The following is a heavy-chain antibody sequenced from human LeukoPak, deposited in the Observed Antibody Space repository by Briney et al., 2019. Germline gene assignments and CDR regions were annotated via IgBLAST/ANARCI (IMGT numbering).Heavy chain of an antibody. CDR3: AKAKYCSGGSCYDDY. V-gene: IGHV3-30-3*01. CDR2: ISYDGSNK. Sequence: GGSLRLSCAASGFTFSSYAMHWVRQAPGKGLEWVAVISYDGSNKYYADSVKGRFTISRDNSKNTLYLQMNSLRAEDTAVYYCAKAKYCSGGSCYDDYWGQGTLVTVSS. J-gene: IGHJ4*02. D-gene: IGHD2-15*01. CDR1: GFTFSSYA.